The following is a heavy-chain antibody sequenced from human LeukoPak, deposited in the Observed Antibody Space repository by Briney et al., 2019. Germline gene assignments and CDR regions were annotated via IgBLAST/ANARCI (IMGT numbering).Heavy chain of an antibody. J-gene: IGHJ4*02. CDR1: GGSISSGGYY. D-gene: IGHD4-17*01. V-gene: IGHV4-31*03. CDR3: ARVGAVTTRGWNYFDY. Sequence: PSETLSLTCTVSGGSISSGGYYWSWIRQHPGEGLEWIGYIYYSGSTYYNPSLKGRVTISVDTSKNQFSLNLSSVTAADTAVYYCARVGAVTTRGWNYFDYWGQGTLVTVSS. CDR2: IYYSGST.